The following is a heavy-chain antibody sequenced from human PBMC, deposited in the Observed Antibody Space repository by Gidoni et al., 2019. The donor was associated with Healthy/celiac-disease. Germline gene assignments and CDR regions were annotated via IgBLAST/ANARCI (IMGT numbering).Heavy chain of an antibody. V-gene: IGHV3-9*01. CDR3: AKGQEYSSGWYDWFDP. J-gene: IGHJ5*02. D-gene: IGHD6-19*01. Sequence: EVQLVESGGGLVQPGRSLRLSCAASGFTFDDYAMHWVRQAPGKGLEWVSGISWNSGSIGYADSVKGRFTISRDNAKNSLYLQMNSLRAEDTALYYCAKGQEYSSGWYDWFDPWGQGTLVTVSS. CDR1: GFTFDDYA. CDR2: ISWNSGSI.